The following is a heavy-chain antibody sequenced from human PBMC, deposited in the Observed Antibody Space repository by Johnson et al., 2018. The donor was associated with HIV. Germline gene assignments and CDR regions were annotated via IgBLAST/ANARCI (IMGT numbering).Heavy chain of an antibody. CDR1: GFTFSSYG. D-gene: IGHD3-22*01. V-gene: IGHV3-30*02. CDR3: AKFSTWGSGYYAFDI. Sequence: VQLVESGGGVVQPGGSLRLSCAASGFTFSSYGMHWVRQAPGKGLEWVAFIRYDGTNKYYADSVKGRFTISRDNSKNTLYLQLNSLRAEDTAIYYCAKFSTWGSGYYAFDIWGQGTIVTVSS. J-gene: IGHJ3*02. CDR2: IRYDGTNK.